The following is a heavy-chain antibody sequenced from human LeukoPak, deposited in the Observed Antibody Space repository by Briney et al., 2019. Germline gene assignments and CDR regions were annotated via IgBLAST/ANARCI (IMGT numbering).Heavy chain of an antibody. Sequence: GASVEVSCKASGGTFSSYAISWVRQAPGQGLEWMGGIIPIFGTANYAQKFQGRVTITADESTSTAYMELSSLRSEDTAVYYCARAPLDSSGYYYGYYFDYWGQGTLVTVSS. CDR2: IIPIFGTA. V-gene: IGHV1-69*13. D-gene: IGHD3-22*01. J-gene: IGHJ4*02. CDR1: GGTFSSYA. CDR3: ARAPLDSSGYYYGYYFDY.